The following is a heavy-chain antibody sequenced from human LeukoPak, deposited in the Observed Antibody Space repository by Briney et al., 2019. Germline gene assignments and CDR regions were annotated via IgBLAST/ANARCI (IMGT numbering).Heavy chain of an antibody. Sequence: GGSLRLSCAASEFSVGSNYMTWVRQAPGKGLEWVSLIYSGGSTYYADSVKGRFTISRDNSKNTLYLQMNSLRAEDTAVYYCARMTVSGRDNWFDPWGQGTLVTVSS. CDR2: IYSGGST. J-gene: IGHJ5*02. CDR1: EFSVGSNY. V-gene: IGHV3-66*01. CDR3: ARMTVSGRDNWFDP. D-gene: IGHD6-19*01.